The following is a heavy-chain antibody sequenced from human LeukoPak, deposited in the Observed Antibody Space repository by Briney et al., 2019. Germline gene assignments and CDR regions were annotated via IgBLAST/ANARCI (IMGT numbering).Heavy chain of an antibody. D-gene: IGHD1-14*01. CDR1: GYSISSGYY. Sequence: PSETLSLTCAVSGYSISSGYYWAWIRQPPGKGLEWIGSIYHSGSTYYNLSLKSRVTISVDTSKNQFSLKLSSVTAADTAVYYCARTYNWNHGRYYFEYWGQGTLVTVSS. CDR3: ARTYNWNHGRYYFEY. V-gene: IGHV4-38-2*01. J-gene: IGHJ4*02. CDR2: IYHSGST.